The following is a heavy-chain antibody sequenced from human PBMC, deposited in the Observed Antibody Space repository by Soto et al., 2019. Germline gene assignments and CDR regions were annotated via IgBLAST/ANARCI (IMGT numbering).Heavy chain of an antibody. CDR3: ARGSAVGGNWFDS. D-gene: IGHD6-19*01. Sequence: QVQLVQSGAEVKKPGASVMVSCKASGYTFTAYSIHWVRQAPVQGLECMGWIKPNSGDTGYTQKFQGRVTMTRDTSIRTAYMDLGSLRSDDTAMYYWARGSAVGGNWFDSWGQGTLGTVSS. J-gene: IGHJ5*01. CDR2: IKPNSGDT. CDR1: GYTFTAYS. V-gene: IGHV1-2*02.